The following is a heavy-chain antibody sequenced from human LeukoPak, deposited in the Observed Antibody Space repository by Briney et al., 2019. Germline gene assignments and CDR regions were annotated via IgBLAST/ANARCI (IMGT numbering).Heavy chain of an antibody. D-gene: IGHD5-24*01. Sequence: GGSLRLSCAASGFTFSSYSMNWVRQAPGKGLEWVSYISSSSSTIYYADSVKGRFTISRDNAKNSLYLQMNSLRAEDTAVYYCASLKRDGYEGRGAFDIWGQGTMVTVSS. CDR2: ISSSSSTI. V-gene: IGHV3-48*01. CDR1: GFTFSSYS. J-gene: IGHJ3*02. CDR3: ASLKRDGYEGRGAFDI.